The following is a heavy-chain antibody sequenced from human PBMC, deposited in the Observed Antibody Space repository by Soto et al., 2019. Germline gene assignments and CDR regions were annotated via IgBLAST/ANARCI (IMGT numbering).Heavy chain of an antibody. Sequence: GGSLRLSCAASGFTFSSYAMSWVRQAPGKGLEWVSAISGSGGSTYCADSVEGRFTISRDNSKNTLYLQMNSLRAGDTAVYYCAKETYGDYDYWGQGTLVTVSS. CDR2: ISGSGGST. J-gene: IGHJ4*02. CDR1: GFTFSSYA. D-gene: IGHD4-17*01. CDR3: AKETYGDYDY. V-gene: IGHV3-23*01.